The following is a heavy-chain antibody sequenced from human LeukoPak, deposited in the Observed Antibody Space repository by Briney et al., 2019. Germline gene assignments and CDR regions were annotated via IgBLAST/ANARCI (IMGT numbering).Heavy chain of an antibody. CDR1: GVTLSNYA. J-gene: IGHJ4*02. V-gene: IGHV3-30-3*01. Sequence: GGSLRLSCVASGVTLSNYAMSWARQAPGKGLEWVALISYDANIGSNKYYADSVKGRFTISRDNSKNTLYLQMNSLGAEDTAVYYCARDGGYDFWSGYYQDYWGQGTLVTVSS. D-gene: IGHD3-3*01. CDR3: ARDGGYDFWSGYYQDY. CDR2: ISYDANIGSNK.